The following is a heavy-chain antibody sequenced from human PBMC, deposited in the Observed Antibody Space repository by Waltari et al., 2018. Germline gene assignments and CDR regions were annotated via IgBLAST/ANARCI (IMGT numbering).Heavy chain of an antibody. CDR1: GFTFSSYA. Sequence: EVQLVESGGGLVQPGGSLRLSCAASGFTFSSYAMSWVRQAPGKGLEWVSAISGSGGSTYYADAVKGRFTSSRDNSKNTLYLQMNSLRAEDTAVYYCAKGGYSGSYWRAVQYFDYWGQGTLVTVSS. CDR2: ISGSGGST. J-gene: IGHJ4*02. V-gene: IGHV3-23*04. D-gene: IGHD1-26*01. CDR3: AKGGYSGSYWRAVQYFDY.